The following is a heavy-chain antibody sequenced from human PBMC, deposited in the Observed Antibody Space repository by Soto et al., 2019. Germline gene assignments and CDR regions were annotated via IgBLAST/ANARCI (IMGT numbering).Heavy chain of an antibody. J-gene: IGHJ4*02. Sequence: SETLSLTCTVSGGSISSYYWSWIRQPPGKGLEWIGYIYFSGGTNYNPSLKSRVTISVDTSKNQFSLKLSSVTAADTAVYYCARESRSWYGSIWDYWGQGTLVIVS. CDR1: GGSISSYY. CDR2: IYFSGGT. V-gene: IGHV4-59*12. CDR3: ARESRSWYGSIWDY. D-gene: IGHD6-13*01.